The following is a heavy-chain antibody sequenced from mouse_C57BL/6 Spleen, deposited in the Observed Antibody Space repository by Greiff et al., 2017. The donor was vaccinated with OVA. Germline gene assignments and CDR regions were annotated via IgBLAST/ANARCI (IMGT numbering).Heavy chain of an antibody. CDR1: GFTFSSYT. CDR3: ARQGNYYGSSLRYYAMDY. V-gene: IGHV5-9*01. D-gene: IGHD1-1*01. CDR2: ISGGGGNT. Sequence: EVQRVESGGGLVKPGGSLKLSCAASGFTFSSYTMSWVRQTPEKRLEWVATISGGGGNTYYPDSVKGRFTISRDNAKNTLYLQMSSLRSEDTALYYCARQGNYYGSSLRYYAMDYWGQGTSVTVSS. J-gene: IGHJ4*01.